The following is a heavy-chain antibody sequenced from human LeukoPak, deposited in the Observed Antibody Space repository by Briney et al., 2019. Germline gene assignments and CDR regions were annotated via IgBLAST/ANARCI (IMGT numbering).Heavy chain of an antibody. CDR2: INHSGST. CDR1: GGSFSGYY. V-gene: IGHV4-34*01. Sequence: SETLSLTCAVYGGSFSGYYWSWIRQPPGKGLEWIGEINHSGSTNYNPSLKSRVTMSVDTSKNQFSLKLSSVTAADTAVYYCARDLWRSSSWSTSDAFDIWGQGTMVTVSS. CDR3: ARDLWRSSSWSTSDAFDI. D-gene: IGHD6-13*01. J-gene: IGHJ3*02.